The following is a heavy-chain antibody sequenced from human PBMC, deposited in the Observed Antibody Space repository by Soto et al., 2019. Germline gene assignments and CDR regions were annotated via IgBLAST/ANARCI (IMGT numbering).Heavy chain of an antibody. D-gene: IGHD2-2*01. CDR2: VYWDDSK. J-gene: IGHJ4*02. Sequence: QITLNESGPTLVKPTQTLTLTCTFSGFSLSTRDVGVGWIRQPPGEALEWLGVVYWDDSKTYSPSLESRLTITKDTSKNPVVLRMTKMDPVVTAAYWSARWRGAVASFWGQGSLVTVSS. CDR3: ARWRGAVASF. V-gene: IGHV2-5*02. CDR1: GFSLSTRDVG.